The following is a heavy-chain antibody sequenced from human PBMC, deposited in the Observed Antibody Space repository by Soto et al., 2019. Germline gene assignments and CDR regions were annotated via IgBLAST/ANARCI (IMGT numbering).Heavy chain of an antibody. CDR1: GFTFSSYW. CDR3: AIATMEYCSSTSCYRRGGFDY. CDR2: IKQDGSEK. D-gene: IGHD2-2*02. J-gene: IGHJ4*02. Sequence: GRSLRLSCAASGFTFSSYWMSWVRQAPGKGLEWVANIKQDGSEKYYVDSVKGRFTISRDNAKNSLYLQMNSLRAEDTAVYYCAIATMEYCSSTSCYRRGGFDYWGQGTLVTVSS. V-gene: IGHV3-7*01.